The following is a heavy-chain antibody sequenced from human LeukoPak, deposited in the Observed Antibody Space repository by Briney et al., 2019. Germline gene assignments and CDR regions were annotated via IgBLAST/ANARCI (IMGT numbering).Heavy chain of an antibody. Sequence: TSETLSFTCTVYGGSISSDYWSWIRQPPGKGLEWIGYISYSGTTNYKHFLKSRVTISVDTSKNQVSLKVSSVTAADTAVYYCVRDGYSYGSGMDVWGQGTTVTVSS. D-gene: IGHD5-18*01. J-gene: IGHJ6*02. V-gene: IGHV4-59*01. CDR1: GGSISSDY. CDR2: ISYSGTT. CDR3: VRDGYSYGSGMDV.